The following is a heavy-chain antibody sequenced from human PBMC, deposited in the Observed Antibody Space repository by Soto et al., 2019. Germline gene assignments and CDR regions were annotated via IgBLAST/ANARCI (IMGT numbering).Heavy chain of an antibody. Sequence: EVQLVESGGGLVQPGGSLRLSCAASGFTFSSYYMSWVRQAQGKGLEWVANVNEDGSEKYYVDSVKGRFTVTRDTAKHSLYPQMNSVRAEDTAVYYCENWGGAESDYWGQGALVTVSS. J-gene: IGHJ4*02. CDR1: GFTFSSYY. V-gene: IGHV3-7*01. CDR2: VNEDGSEK. CDR3: ENWGGAESDY. D-gene: IGHD1-26*01.